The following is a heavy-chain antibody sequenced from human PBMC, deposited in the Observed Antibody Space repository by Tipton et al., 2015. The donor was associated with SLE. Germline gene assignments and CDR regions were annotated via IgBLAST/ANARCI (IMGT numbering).Heavy chain of an antibody. CDR3: ARDEYRYDTTGYHLLGHFDF. Sequence: TLSLTCIVSGDSISSSSYYWGWIRQPPGKGLEWVGTVYYTGNTFYNPSLKSRVTISVDTSKNQFSLNLSSVTAADTAVYYCARDEYRYDTTGYHLLGHFDFWGHGTLVTVSS. CDR1: GDSISSSSYY. V-gene: IGHV4-39*07. D-gene: IGHD3-22*01. CDR2: VYYTGNT. J-gene: IGHJ4*01.